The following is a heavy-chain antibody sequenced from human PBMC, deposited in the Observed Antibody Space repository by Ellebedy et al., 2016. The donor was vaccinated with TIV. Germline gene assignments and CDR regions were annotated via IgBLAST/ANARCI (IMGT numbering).Heavy chain of an antibody. CDR2: IYADGRA. V-gene: IGHV3-66*01. J-gene: IGHJ3*02. CDR1: GFTVGSNY. D-gene: IGHD3-10*01. Sequence: PGGSLRLSCAASGFTVGSNYMNWVRQAPGKVLEWVSVIYADGRAFYADSMKGRFTISRDNSKNTLYLQMDSLRVEDTAVYYCARWYYYGLSPAFDIWGQGTKVTVPS. CDR3: ARWYYYGLSPAFDI.